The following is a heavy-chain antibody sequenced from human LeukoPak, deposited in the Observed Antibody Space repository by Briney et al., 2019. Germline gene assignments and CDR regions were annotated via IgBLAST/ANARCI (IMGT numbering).Heavy chain of an antibody. Sequence: GGSLRLSCAASGFMFSTYSMNWVRQAPGRGLECVSSIFPSGGEIHYADSVRGRFTISRDNSKRTLSLQMNSLRAEDTAIYYCATYRQVLLPFESWGQGTLVTVSS. CDR2: IFPSGGEI. V-gene: IGHV3-21*04. J-gene: IGHJ4*02. D-gene: IGHD2-8*02. CDR1: GFMFSTYS. CDR3: ATYRQVLLPFES.